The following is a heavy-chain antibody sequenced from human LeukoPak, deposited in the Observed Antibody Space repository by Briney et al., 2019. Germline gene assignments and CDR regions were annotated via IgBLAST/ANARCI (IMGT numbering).Heavy chain of an antibody. D-gene: IGHD3-3*01. V-gene: IGHV3-33*01. Sequence: GGSLRLSCAASGFTFSSYGMHWVRQAPGKGLEWVAVIWYDGSNKYYADSVKGRFTISRDNSKNTLYLQMNSLRAEDTAVYYCARDESSYYDFWSGYSANRWFDPWGQGTLVTVSS. CDR3: ARDESSYYDFWSGYSANRWFDP. CDR1: GFTFSSYG. CDR2: IWYDGSNK. J-gene: IGHJ5*02.